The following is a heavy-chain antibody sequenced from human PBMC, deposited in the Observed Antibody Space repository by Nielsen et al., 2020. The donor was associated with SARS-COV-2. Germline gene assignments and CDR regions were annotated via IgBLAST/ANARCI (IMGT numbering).Heavy chain of an antibody. J-gene: IGHJ5*02. CDR1: GGSISSSSYY. CDR2: IYYSGST. CDR3: ARGGSSTLNWFDP. D-gene: IGHD6-13*01. V-gene: IGHV4-39*07. Sequence: SETLSLTCTVSGGSISSSSYYWGWIRQPPGKGLEWIGSIYYSGSTYYNPSPKSRVTISVDTSKNQFSLKLSSVTAADTAVYYCARGGSSTLNWFDPWGQGTLVTVSS.